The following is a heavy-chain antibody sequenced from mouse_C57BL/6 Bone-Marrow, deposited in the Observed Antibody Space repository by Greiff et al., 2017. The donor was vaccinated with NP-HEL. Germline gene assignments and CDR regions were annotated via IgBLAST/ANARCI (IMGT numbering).Heavy chain of an antibody. V-gene: IGHV1-39*01. D-gene: IGHD2-1*01. CDR2: INPNYGTT. CDR1: GYSFTDYN. J-gene: IGHJ3*01. Sequence: VQLKESGPELVKPGASVKISCKASGYSFTDYNMNWVKQSNGKSLEWIGVINPNYGTTSYNQKFKGKATLTVDQSSSTAYMQLNSLTSEDSAVYYCARDTLYGNLRGLAYWGQGTLVTVSA. CDR3: ARDTLYGNLRGLAY.